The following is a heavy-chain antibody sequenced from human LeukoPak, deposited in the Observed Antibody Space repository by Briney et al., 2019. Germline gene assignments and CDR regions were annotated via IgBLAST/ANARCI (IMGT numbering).Heavy chain of an antibody. Sequence: SETLSLTCTLSGGSISSYYWSWIRQPPGKGLEWIGYIYYSGSTNYNPSLKSRVTISVDTSKNQFSLKLSSVTAGDTAVYYCARDRGSSSGLDYWGQGTLVTVSS. V-gene: IGHV4-59*01. CDR1: GGSISSYY. D-gene: IGHD6-6*01. J-gene: IGHJ4*02. CDR3: ARDRGSSSGLDY. CDR2: IYYSGST.